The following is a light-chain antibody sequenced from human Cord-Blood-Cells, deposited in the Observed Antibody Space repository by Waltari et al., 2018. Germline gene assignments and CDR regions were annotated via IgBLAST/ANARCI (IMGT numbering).Light chain of an antibody. CDR2: EDS. V-gene: IGLV2-8*01. CDR1: SSDVGGYNY. Sequence: QSALTQPPSASGSPGQSVTISCTGTSSDVGGYNYVSWYQQHPGEAPKLMIYEDSKRPSGVPDRFSGSKSGNTASLTVSGLQAEDEADYYCSSYAGSNNLVFGGGTKLTVL. CDR3: SSYAGSNNLV. J-gene: IGLJ2*01.